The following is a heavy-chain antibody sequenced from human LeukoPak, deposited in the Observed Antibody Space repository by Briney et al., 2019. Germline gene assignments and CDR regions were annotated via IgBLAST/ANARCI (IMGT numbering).Heavy chain of an antibody. Sequence: SVKVSCKASGGTFSSYAISWVRQAPGQGLEWMGGIIPIFGTANYAQKFQGRVTITADESTSTDYMELSSLISEDTAVYYCARGGVGTADYWGQGTLVTVSS. V-gene: IGHV1-69*13. CDR2: IIPIFGTA. CDR3: ARGGVGTADY. J-gene: IGHJ4*02. CDR1: GGTFSSYA. D-gene: IGHD3-10*01.